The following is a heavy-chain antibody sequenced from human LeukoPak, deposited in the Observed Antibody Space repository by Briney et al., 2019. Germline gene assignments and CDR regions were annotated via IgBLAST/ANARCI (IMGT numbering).Heavy chain of an antibody. CDR1: GFTFDDYA. CDR2: ISWHSGSI. CDR3: AKDKLDIVATITIGYFDY. V-gene: IGHV3-9*01. J-gene: IGHJ4*02. Sequence: PGGSLRLSCAASGFTFDDYAMHWVRQAPGKGLEWVSGISWHSGSIGYADSVKGRFTISRDNAKNSLYLQMNSLRAEDTALYYCAKDKLDIVATITIGYFDYWGQGTLVTVSS. D-gene: IGHD5-12*01.